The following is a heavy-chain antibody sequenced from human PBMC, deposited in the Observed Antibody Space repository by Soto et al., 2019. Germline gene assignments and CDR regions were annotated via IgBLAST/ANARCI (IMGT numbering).Heavy chain of an antibody. CDR1: GFSFSTYA. CDR2: ISGSGGNT. J-gene: IGHJ4*02. V-gene: IGHV3-23*01. D-gene: IGHD4-17*01. Sequence: EVQLLESGGGLVQPGGSLRLSCAASGFSFSTYAMSWDRQAPGKGLEWVSAISGSGGNTYYADSVKGRFTISRDSSKNTLYLQMNSLRAEDTAIYYCAKASMGTTKGKYYFDCWGQGTLVTASS. CDR3: AKASMGTTKGKYYFDC.